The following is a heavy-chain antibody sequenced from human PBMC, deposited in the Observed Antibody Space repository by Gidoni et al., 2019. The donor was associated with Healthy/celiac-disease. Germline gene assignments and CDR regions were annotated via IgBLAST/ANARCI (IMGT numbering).Heavy chain of an antibody. CDR2: ISYDGSNK. V-gene: IGHV3-30*01. D-gene: IGHD6-13*01. Sequence: GKGLEWVAVISYDGSNKYYADSVKGRFTISSDNSKKTLYLQMNSLRAEDTAVYYCAAAAGFDYWGQGTLVTVSS. CDR3: AAAAGFDY. J-gene: IGHJ4*02.